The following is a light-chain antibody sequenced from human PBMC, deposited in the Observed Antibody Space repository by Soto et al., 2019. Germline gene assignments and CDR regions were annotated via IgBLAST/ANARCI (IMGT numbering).Light chain of an antibody. CDR2: AAS. Sequence: DIQMTQSPSSLSASVGYIVAITCRASQSISSYLNWYQQKPGKAPKLLIYAASSLQSGVPSRFSGSGSGTEFTLTISSLQPDDFATYYCQQYNSYSFGQGTKVDI. CDR3: QQYNSYS. CDR1: QSISSY. V-gene: IGKV1-39*01. J-gene: IGKJ1*01.